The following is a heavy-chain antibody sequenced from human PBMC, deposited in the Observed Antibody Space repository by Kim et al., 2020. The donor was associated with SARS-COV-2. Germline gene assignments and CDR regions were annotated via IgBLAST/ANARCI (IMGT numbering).Heavy chain of an antibody. Sequence: ASVNVSCKASGYTFTSYAMHWVRQAPGQRLEWMGWINAGNGNTKYSQKFQGRVTITRDTSASTAYMELSSLRSEDTAVYYCARDPSIAAAEGDYWGQGTLVTVSS. D-gene: IGHD6-13*01. CDR2: INAGNGNT. J-gene: IGHJ4*02. CDR3: ARDPSIAAAEGDY. CDR1: GYTFTSYA. V-gene: IGHV1-3*01.